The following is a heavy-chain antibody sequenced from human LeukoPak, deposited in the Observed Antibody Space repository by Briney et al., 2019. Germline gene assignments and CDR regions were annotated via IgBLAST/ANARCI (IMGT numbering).Heavy chain of an antibody. D-gene: IGHD2-2*01. CDR2: IYYSGST. Sequence: PSETLSLTCTVSGGSISSYYWSWIRQPPGKGLEWIGYIYYSGSTNYNPSLTSRVTISVDTSKNQFSLKLSSVTAADTAVYYCARVGGYCSSTSCYYYGMDVWGKGTTVTVSS. CDR3: ARVGGYCSSTSCYYYGMDV. CDR1: GGSISSYY. V-gene: IGHV4-59*01. J-gene: IGHJ6*04.